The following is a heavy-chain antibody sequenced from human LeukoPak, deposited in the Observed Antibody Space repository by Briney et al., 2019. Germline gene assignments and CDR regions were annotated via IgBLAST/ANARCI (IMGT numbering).Heavy chain of an antibody. D-gene: IGHD2-15*01. V-gene: IGHV4-61*09. J-gene: IGHJ4*02. CDR3: ARDTPQRVVVAFDY. CDR1: GGSISSGSYY. CDR2: IYTSGTS. Sequence: SETLSLTCTVSGGSISSGSYYWSWIRQPAGKELEWIGHIYTSGTSNYNPSLRSRVTISLDTSKNQFSLKLSSVTAADTAVYYCARDTPQRVVVAFDYWGQGTLVTVSS.